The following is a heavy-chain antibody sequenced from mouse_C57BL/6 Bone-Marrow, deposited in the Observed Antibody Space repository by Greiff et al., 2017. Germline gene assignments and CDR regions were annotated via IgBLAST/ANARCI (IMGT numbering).Heavy chain of an antibody. CDR2: IRSKSNNYAT. CDR3: VRTYDYDDAMDY. D-gene: IGHD2-4*01. CDR1: GFSFNTYA. J-gene: IGHJ4*01. V-gene: IGHV10-1*01. Sequence: EVQLVESGGGLVQPKGSLKLSCAASGFSFNTYAMNWVRQAPGKGLEWVARIRSKSNNYATYYADSVKDRFTISRDDSESMLYLQMNNLKTEDTAMYYGVRTYDYDDAMDYWGQGTSVTVSS.